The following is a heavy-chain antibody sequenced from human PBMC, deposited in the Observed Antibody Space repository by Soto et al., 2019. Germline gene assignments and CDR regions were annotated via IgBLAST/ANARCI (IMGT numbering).Heavy chain of an antibody. CDR1: GGSISSYY. CDR3: ARESTLSGSYYYFDY. CDR2: IYYSGST. D-gene: IGHD1-26*01. V-gene: IGHV4-59*01. J-gene: IGHJ4*02. Sequence: SQTPSLTCTVSGGSISSYYWSWIRQPPGKGLEWIGYIYYSGSTNYNPSLKSRVTISVDTSKNQFSLKLSSVTAADTAVYYCARESTLSGSYYYFDYWGQGTLVTVSS.